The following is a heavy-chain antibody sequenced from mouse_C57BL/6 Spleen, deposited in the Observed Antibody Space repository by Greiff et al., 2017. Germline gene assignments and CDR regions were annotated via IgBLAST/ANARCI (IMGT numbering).Heavy chain of an antibody. CDR3: ARRGYDGYYIYAMDY. Sequence: QVQLKESGPELVKPGASVKISCKASGYAFSSSWMNWVKQRPGKGLEWIGRIYPGDGDTNYNGKFKGKATLTADKSSSTAYMQLSSLTSEDSAVYFCARRGYDGYYIYAMDYWGQGTSVTVSS. J-gene: IGHJ4*01. V-gene: IGHV1-82*01. CDR1: GYAFSSSW. D-gene: IGHD2-3*01. CDR2: IYPGDGDT.